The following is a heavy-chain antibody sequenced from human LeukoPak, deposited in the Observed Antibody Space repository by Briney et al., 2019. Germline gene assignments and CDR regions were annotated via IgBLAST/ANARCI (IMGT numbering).Heavy chain of an antibody. CDR2: INHSGGST. CDR1: GGTFSGYY. Sequence: SETLSLTCAVYGGTFSGYYWSWIRQPPGKGLEWIGEINHSGGSTNYNPSLKSRVTISVDTSKNQFSLKASSVTAADTAVYYCARRPYSSSWPFNYWGQGTVVTVSS. D-gene: IGHD6-13*01. J-gene: IGHJ4*02. CDR3: ARRPYSSSWPFNY. V-gene: IGHV4-34*01.